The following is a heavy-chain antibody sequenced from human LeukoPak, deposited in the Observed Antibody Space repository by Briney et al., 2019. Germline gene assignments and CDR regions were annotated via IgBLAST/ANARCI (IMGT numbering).Heavy chain of an antibody. CDR1: VFTFDNFA. CDR3: ARGLFDFDY. D-gene: IGHD3-10*01. CDR2: ITGSGGST. J-gene: IGHJ4*02. Sequence: PGGALRLSCAPSVFTFDNFAMTWLRQAPGKGREWVSEITGSGGSTYYVDSVNGRFTISRDNSKNTLYLQMNSLRAEDTAIYYCARGLFDFDYWGQGTLVTVSS. V-gene: IGHV3-23*01.